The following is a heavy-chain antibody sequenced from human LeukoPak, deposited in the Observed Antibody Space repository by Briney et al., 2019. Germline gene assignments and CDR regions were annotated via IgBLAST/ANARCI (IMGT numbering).Heavy chain of an antibody. CDR3: AKGPSGIAAAGPNWFDP. Sequence: GGSLRLSCAASGFTFSSYWMSWVRQAPGKGLEWVANIKQDGSEKYYVDSVKGRFTISRDNAKNSLYLQMNSLRAEDTAVYYCAKGPSGIAAAGPNWFDPWGQGTLVTVSS. CDR1: GFTFSSYW. J-gene: IGHJ5*02. V-gene: IGHV3-7*03. D-gene: IGHD6-13*01. CDR2: IKQDGSEK.